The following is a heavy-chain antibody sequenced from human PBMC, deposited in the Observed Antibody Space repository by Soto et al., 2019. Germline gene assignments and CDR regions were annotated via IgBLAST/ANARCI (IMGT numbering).Heavy chain of an antibody. D-gene: IGHD2-2*01. CDR3: ARDLICSSTSCYDVDY. CDR2: ISYDGSNK. J-gene: IGHJ4*02. CDR1: GFTFSSYA. V-gene: IGHV3-30-3*01. Sequence: QVQLVESGGGVVQPGRSLRLSCAASGFTFSSYAMHWVRQAPGKGLEWVAVISYDGSNKYYADSVKGRFTISRDNSKNTLYLQMNSLRAEDTAVYYCARDLICSSTSCYDVDYWRQGTLVTVSS.